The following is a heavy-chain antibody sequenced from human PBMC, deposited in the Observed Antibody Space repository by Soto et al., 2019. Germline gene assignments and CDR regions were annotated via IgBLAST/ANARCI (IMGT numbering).Heavy chain of an antibody. V-gene: IGHV3-21*01. CDR1: IYS. J-gene: IGHJ6*02. D-gene: IGHD3-3*01. CDR3: ARCPTDFWSGYFYYYYGMDV. Sequence: IYSMNWVRQAPGKGLEWVSSISSSSSYIYYADSVKGRFTISRDNAKNSLYLQMNSLRAEDTAVYYCARCPTDFWSGYFYYYYGMDVWGQGTTVTVSS. CDR2: ISSSSSYI.